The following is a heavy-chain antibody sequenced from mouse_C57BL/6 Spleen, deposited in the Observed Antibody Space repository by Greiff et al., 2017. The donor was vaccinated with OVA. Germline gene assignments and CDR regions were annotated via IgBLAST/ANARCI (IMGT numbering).Heavy chain of an antibody. CDR2: ISYSGSP. V-gene: IGHV3-1*01. Sequence: EVPLVESGPGTVKPSQPLSLIRTVTGYPITSGYDWHWIRHSPGNKLEWMGYISYSGSPNYNPSLKSRISITHDTSKNHFFLKLNAVTTEDTATYYCARGNYGSSADYWGQGTSVTVSS. CDR1: GYPITSGYD. CDR3: ARGNYGSSADY. D-gene: IGHD1-1*01. J-gene: IGHJ4*01.